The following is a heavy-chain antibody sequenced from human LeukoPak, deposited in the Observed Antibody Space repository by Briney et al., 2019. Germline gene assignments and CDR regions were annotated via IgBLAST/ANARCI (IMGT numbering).Heavy chain of an antibody. CDR3: ARANPYGSGSSVY. CDR2: INPNSGGT. D-gene: IGHD3-10*01. CDR1: GYTFTGYY. Sequence: GASVKVSCKASGYTFTGYYMHWVRQAPGQGLEGMGWINPNSGGTNYAQKFQGRVTMTRDTSISTAYMELSRLRSDDTAVYYCARANPYGSGSSVYWGQGTLVTVSS. J-gene: IGHJ4*02. V-gene: IGHV1-2*02.